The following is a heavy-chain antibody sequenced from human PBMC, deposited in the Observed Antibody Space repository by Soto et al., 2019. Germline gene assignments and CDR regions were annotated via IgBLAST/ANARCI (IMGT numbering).Heavy chain of an antibody. V-gene: IGHV1-18*01. CDR1: GYTFTAYG. CDR3: ARELNTDSSAYYSFAY. Sequence: QVQMVQSGPEVKMPGASVKVSCKTSGYTFTAYGLAWLRQAPGQRPEWMGWVGTNNDNTNYAEKVQGRVTMTTDTSTATTYMELRSLRSDDTAVYYCARELNTDSSAYYSFAYWGQGTLVTVSS. CDR2: VGTNNDNT. D-gene: IGHD3-22*01. J-gene: IGHJ4*02.